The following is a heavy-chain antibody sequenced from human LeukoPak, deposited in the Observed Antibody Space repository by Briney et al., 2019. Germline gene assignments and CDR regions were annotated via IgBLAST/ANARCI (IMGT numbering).Heavy chain of an antibody. Sequence: PSETLSLTCSVFSGSISGDYWSWIRQPPGKGLKWIGHISSFGTPTYNPSLKSRVTISVDTSKNHLSLNLTSVAAADTAFYYCARWSLYSSGWYFDSWGQGTLVTVSS. J-gene: IGHJ4*02. D-gene: IGHD6-19*01. V-gene: IGHV4-59*01. CDR3: ARWSLYSSGWYFDS. CDR1: SGSISGDY. CDR2: ISSFGTP.